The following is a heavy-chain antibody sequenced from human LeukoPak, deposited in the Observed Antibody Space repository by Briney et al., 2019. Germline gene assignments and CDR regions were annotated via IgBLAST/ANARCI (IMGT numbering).Heavy chain of an antibody. J-gene: IGHJ4*02. CDR3: AKDGYCSSTSCYWLDY. V-gene: IGHV3-21*01. Sequence: GGSLRLSCAASGFTFSNAWMSWVRQAPGKGLEWVSSISHSNGYIYYADSVKGRFTISRDNSKNTLYLQMNSLRAEDTAVYYCAKDGYCSSTSCYWLDYWGQGTLVTVSS. D-gene: IGHD2-2*03. CDR1: GFTFSNAW. CDR2: ISHSNGYI.